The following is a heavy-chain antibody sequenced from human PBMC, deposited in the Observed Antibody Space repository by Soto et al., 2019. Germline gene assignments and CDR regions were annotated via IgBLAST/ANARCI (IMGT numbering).Heavy chain of an antibody. V-gene: IGHV5-10-1*01. D-gene: IGHD2-2*01. Sequence: GESLKISCKGSGYNFNINWISWVRQMPEKGLEWMGRIDPGDSYTNYSPSFQGHVTISSDNSISTAYLQWSSLKASDTAMYYCARDIVVVPAAIVDYNYGMDVWGQGTTVTVSS. CDR2: IDPGDSYT. J-gene: IGHJ6*02. CDR3: ARDIVVVPAAIVDYNYGMDV. CDR1: GYNFNINW.